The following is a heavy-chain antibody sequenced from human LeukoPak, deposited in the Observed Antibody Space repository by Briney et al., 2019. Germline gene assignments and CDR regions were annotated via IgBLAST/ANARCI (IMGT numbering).Heavy chain of an antibody. J-gene: IGHJ4*02. CDR3: ARGGLLGFGEFGDY. CDR2: INPNSGGT. V-gene: IGHV1-2*04. Sequence: ASVKVSCKACGYTFTGYYMHWVRQATAQGLEWMGWINPNSGGTNYAQKFQGWVTMTSDTSISTAYMELSRLRSDDTAVYYCARGGLLGFGEFGDYWGQGTLVTVSS. D-gene: IGHD3-10*01. CDR1: GYTFTGYY.